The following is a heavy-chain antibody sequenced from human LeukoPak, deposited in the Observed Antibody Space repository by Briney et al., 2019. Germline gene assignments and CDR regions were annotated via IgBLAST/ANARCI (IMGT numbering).Heavy chain of an antibody. Sequence: SGGSLRLSCAASGFTFSSYAMSWVRQAPGKGLEWVSAISGSGGNTYYADSVKGRFTISRDNSKNTLYLQMNSLRAEDTAVYYCAKGGSSSGWYGKMDVWGQGTTVTVSS. CDR3: AKGGSSSGWYGKMDV. J-gene: IGHJ6*02. D-gene: IGHD6-19*01. CDR2: ISGSGGNT. V-gene: IGHV3-23*01. CDR1: GFTFSSYA.